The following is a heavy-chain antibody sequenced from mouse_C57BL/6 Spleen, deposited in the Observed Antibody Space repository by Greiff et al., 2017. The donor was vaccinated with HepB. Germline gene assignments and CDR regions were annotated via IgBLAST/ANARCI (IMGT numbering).Heavy chain of an antibody. V-gene: IGHV5-17*01. CDR3: ARRYYGSSYAMDY. D-gene: IGHD1-1*01. J-gene: IGHJ4*01. CDR2: ISSGSSTL. CDR1: GFTFSDYG. Sequence: EVKFVESGGGLVKPGGSLKLSCAASGFTFSDYGMHWVRQAPEKGLEWVAYISSGSSTLYYADTVKGRFTISRDNAKNTLFLQMTSLRSEDTAMYYCARRYYGSSYAMDYWGQGTSVTVSS.